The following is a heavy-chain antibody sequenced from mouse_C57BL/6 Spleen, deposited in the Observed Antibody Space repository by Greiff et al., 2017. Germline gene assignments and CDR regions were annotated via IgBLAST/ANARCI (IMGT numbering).Heavy chain of an antibody. CDR3: ARCVVRQDFYAMDY. Sequence: VQLQQSGPELVKPGASVKISCKASGYAFSSSWMNWVKQRPGKGLEWIGRIYPGDGDTNYNGKFKGKATLTADKSSSTAYMQLSSLTSEDSAVYFCARCVVRQDFYAMDYWGQGTSVPVSS. CDR1: GYAFSSSW. D-gene: IGHD2-14*01. J-gene: IGHJ4*01. V-gene: IGHV1-82*01. CDR2: IYPGDGDT.